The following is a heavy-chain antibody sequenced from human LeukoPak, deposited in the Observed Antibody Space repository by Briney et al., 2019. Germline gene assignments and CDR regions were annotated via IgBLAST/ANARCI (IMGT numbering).Heavy chain of an antibody. CDR2: IIPILGIA. J-gene: IGHJ4*02. CDR3: ATTVKFGSGWYFEETPMADY. CDR1: GGTFSSYA. D-gene: IGHD6-19*01. Sequence: ASVKVSCKASGGTFSSYAISWVRQAPGQGLEWMGRIIPILGIANYAQKFQGRVTITADKSTSTAYMELSSLRSEDTAVYYCATTVKFGSGWYFEETPMADYWGQGTLVTVSS. V-gene: IGHV1-69*04.